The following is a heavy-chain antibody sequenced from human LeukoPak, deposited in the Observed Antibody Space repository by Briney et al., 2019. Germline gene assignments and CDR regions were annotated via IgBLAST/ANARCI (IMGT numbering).Heavy chain of an antibody. V-gene: IGHV3-30*04. CDR2: ISYDGSNK. J-gene: IGHJ4*02. Sequence: GGSLRLSCAASGFTFSSYAMHWVRQAPGKGLEWVAVISYDGSNKYYADSVKGRFTTSRDNAKNSLYLQMNSLRAEDTAFYYCAINGGGDSGYGNFDYWGQGTLVTVSS. CDR3: AINGGGDSGYGNFDY. D-gene: IGHD5-12*01. CDR1: GFTFSSYA.